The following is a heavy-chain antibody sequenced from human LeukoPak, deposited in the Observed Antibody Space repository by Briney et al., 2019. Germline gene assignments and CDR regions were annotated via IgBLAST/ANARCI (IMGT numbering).Heavy chain of an antibody. Sequence: GGSLRLSCAASGFTFSSYGMSWVRQAPGKGLEWVANIKQDGSEKYYVDSVKGRFTISRDNAKNSLYLQMNSLRAEDTVVYYCARMSPPFSTWGQGTLVTVSS. CDR3: ARMSPPFST. CDR1: GFTFSSYG. V-gene: IGHV3-7*01. J-gene: IGHJ5*02. CDR2: IKQDGSEK.